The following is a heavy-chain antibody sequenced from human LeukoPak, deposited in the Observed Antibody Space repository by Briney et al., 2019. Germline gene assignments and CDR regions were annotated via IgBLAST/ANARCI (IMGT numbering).Heavy chain of an antibody. CDR1: GFTFTSYW. J-gene: IGHJ4*02. D-gene: IGHD6-13*01. V-gene: IGHV3-7*03. Sequence: GGSLRLSCAASGFTFTSYWMSWVRQAPGKGLEWVANIKQDGSEKYYVDSVKGRFTISRDIAKNSLYLQMNSLRAEDTAIYYCARGGYSRDYWGQGTLVTVSS. CDR3: ARGGYSRDY. CDR2: IKQDGSEK.